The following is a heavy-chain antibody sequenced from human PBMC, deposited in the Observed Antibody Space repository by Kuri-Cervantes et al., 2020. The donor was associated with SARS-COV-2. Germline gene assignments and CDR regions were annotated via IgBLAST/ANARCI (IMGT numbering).Heavy chain of an antibody. CDR3: AQGRGVAATSSVDYYGMDV. J-gene: IGHJ6*02. D-gene: IGHD2-15*01. V-gene: IGHV1-69*13. CDR1: GGTFSSYA. CDR2: IIPIFGTA. Sequence: SVKVSCKASGGTFSSYAISWVRQVPGQGLEWMGGIIPIFGTANYAQKFQGRVTITADESTSTAYMELSSLRSEDTAVYYCAQGRGVAATSSVDYYGMDVWGQGTTVTVSS.